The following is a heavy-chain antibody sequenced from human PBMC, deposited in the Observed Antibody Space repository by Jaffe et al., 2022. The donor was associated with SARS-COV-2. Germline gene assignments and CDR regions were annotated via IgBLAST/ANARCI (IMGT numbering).Heavy chain of an antibody. D-gene: IGHD3-3*01. CDR3: ARGYYEALLKYYFYGVDV. Sequence: QVQLVQSGAEVKKPGASVKVSCRASGYSFTNHDMNWLRQAPGQGLEWMGWMNPNTGKTGYAQKFQGRVTMTRNTSISTAYMELSSLRSEDTAVYYCARGYYEALLKYYFYGVDVWGQGTTVTVSS. V-gene: IGHV1-8*01. CDR1: GYSFTNHD. J-gene: IGHJ6*01. CDR2: MNPNTGKT.